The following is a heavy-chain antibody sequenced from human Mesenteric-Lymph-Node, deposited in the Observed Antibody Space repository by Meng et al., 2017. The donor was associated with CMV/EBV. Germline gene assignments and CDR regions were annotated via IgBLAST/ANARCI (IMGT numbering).Heavy chain of an antibody. CDR1: GYTFTSYD. Sequence: ASVKVSCKASGYTFTSYDINWVRQATGQGLEWMGWISTYNGNTNYTQKFQDRVTMTTDTSTSTAYMELRSLRSDDTAVHNCARGGFYDSSGYFDYWGQGTLVTVSS. CDR3: ARGGFYDSSGYFDY. J-gene: IGHJ4*02. D-gene: IGHD3-22*01. CDR2: ISTYNGNT. V-gene: IGHV1-18*01.